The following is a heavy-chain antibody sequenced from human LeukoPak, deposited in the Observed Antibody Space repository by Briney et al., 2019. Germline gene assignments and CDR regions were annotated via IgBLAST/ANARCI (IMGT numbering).Heavy chain of an antibody. Sequence: GASVKVSCKASGYTFTGYYMHWVRQAPGQGLEWMGIINPSGGSTSYAQKFQGRVTMTRDMSTSTVYMELSSLRSEDTAVYYCAREGVDTAYDYWGQGTLVTVSS. D-gene: IGHD5-18*01. CDR1: GYTFTGYY. CDR3: AREGVDTAYDY. CDR2: INPSGGST. V-gene: IGHV1-46*01. J-gene: IGHJ4*02.